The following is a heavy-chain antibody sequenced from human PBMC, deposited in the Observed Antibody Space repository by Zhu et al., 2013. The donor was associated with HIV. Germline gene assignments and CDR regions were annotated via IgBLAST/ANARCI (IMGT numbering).Heavy chain of an antibody. CDR3: AIRWGDYYDSSGYLWGAFDI. Sequence: QVQLVQSGAEVKKPGSSVKVSCKASGGTLSSYAISWVRQAPGQGLEWMGGIIPIFGTANYAQKFQGRVTITADKSTSTAYMELSSLRSEDTAVYYCAIRWGDYYDSSGYLWGAFDIWGQGTMVTVSS. CDR2: IIPIFGTA. D-gene: IGHD3-22*01. CDR1: GGTLSSYA. J-gene: IGHJ3*02. V-gene: IGHV1-69*06.